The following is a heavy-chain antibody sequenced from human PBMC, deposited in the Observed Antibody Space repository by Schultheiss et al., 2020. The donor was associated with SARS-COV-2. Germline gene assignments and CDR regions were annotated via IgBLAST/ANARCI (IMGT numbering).Heavy chain of an antibody. CDR2: IYYSEST. Sequence: SETLSLTCTVSGGSISSGGYYWSWIRQHPGKGLEWIGYIYYSESTYYNPSLKSRVTISLDTSKNQFSLKLSSVTAADTAVYYCVRTIRYFEDRTGRRLGYFDYWGQGTLVTVSS. V-gene: IGHV4-31*03. CDR1: GGSISSGGYY. J-gene: IGHJ4*02. D-gene: IGHD3-9*01. CDR3: VRTIRYFEDRTGRRLGYFDY.